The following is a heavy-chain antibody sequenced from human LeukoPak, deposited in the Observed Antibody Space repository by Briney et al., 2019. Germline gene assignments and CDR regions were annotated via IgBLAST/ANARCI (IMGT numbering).Heavy chain of an antibody. CDR2: FDPEEGET. V-gene: IGHV1-24*01. J-gene: IGHJ6*02. CDR1: GYTLTELS. Sequence: GASVKVSCKVSGYTLTELSMHWVRQAPGKGLEWMGGFDPEEGETIYAQKFQGRVTMTEDTSTDTAYMELSSLRSEDTAVYYCATISIAAAGSYGMDVWGQGTTVTVSS. CDR3: ATISIAAAGSYGMDV. D-gene: IGHD6-13*01.